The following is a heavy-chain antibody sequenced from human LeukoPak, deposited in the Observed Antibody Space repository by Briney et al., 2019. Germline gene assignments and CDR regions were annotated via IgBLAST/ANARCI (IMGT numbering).Heavy chain of an antibody. J-gene: IGHJ5*02. CDR3: ARRVHWGIVGA. Sequence: PSEILSLTCAVYGGSFSGYYWSWIRQPPGKGLEWIGEINHSGSTNYNPSLKSRVTISVDTSKNQVSLKLSSVTAADTAVYYCARRVHWGIVGAWGQGTLVTVSS. D-gene: IGHD1-26*01. V-gene: IGHV4-34*01. CDR1: GGSFSGYY. CDR2: INHSGST.